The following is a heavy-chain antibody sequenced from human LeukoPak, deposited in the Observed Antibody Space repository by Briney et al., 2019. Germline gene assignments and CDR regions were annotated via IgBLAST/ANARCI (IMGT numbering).Heavy chain of an antibody. Sequence: GSLRLSCAVSGFSVTNNYMSWVRQAPGKGLEWVSAIGGSGASPYYADSVKGRFTISRDNSKNILYLQMNSLRAEDTAVYYCARVGYYGSGSYYYYYGMDVWGQGTTVTVSS. V-gene: IGHV3-23*01. J-gene: IGHJ6*02. D-gene: IGHD3-10*01. CDR1: GFSVTNNY. CDR2: IGGSGASP. CDR3: ARVGYYGSGSYYYYYGMDV.